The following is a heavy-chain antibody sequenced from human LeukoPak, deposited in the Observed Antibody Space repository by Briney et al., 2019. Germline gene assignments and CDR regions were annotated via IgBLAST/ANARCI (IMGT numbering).Heavy chain of an antibody. J-gene: IGHJ4*02. V-gene: IGHV3-15*01. D-gene: IGHD3-22*01. CDR1: GFTFSNAW. Sequence: VQLVESGGGVVQPGRSLRLSCAASGFTFSNAWMSWVRQAPGKGLEWVGRIKSKTDGGTTDYAAPVKGRFTISRDDSKNTLYLQMNSLKTEDTAVYYCTTDRVFDLYDRSGYFDYWGQGTLVTVSS. CDR2: IKSKTDGGTT. CDR3: TTDRVFDLYDRSGYFDY.